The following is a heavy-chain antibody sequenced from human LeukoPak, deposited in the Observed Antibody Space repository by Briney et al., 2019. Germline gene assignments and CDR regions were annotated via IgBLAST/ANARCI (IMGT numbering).Heavy chain of an antibody. CDR3: ARDHRQQLANWFDP. CDR1: GYTFTDYY. J-gene: IGHJ5*02. CDR2: INPNSGGT. V-gene: IGHV1-2*02. D-gene: IGHD6-13*01. Sequence: ASVKVSCKASGYTFTDYYMHWVRQAPGQGLEWMGWINPNSGGTNYAQKLQGRVTMTRDTSIRTAYMELSSLRSDDTAVYYCARDHRQQLANWFDPWGQGTLVTVSS.